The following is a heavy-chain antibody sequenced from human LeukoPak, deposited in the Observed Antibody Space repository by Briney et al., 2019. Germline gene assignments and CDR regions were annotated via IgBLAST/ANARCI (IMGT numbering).Heavy chain of an antibody. CDR2: INPNSGGT. J-gene: IGHJ4*02. CDR1: GYTFTAYY. CDR3: ARAGKVGATDY. D-gene: IGHD1-26*01. Sequence: GASVKVSCKASGYTFTAYYMHWVRQAPGQGLEWMGWINPNSGGTNYTQKFQGRVTMTRDTSISTAYMGLSRLRSDATAVYYCARAGKVGATDYWGQGTLVTVSS. V-gene: IGHV1-2*02.